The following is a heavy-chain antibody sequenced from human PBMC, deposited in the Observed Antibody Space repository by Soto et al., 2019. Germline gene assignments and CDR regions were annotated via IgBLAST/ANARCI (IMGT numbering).Heavy chain of an antibody. CDR2: ISAYNGNT. D-gene: IGHD2-21*02. CDR1: GYTFTSYG. Sequence: QVQLVQSGAEVKKPGASVKVSCKASGYTFTSYGISWVRQAPGQGLEWMGWISAYNGNTNYAQKLQGRVTMTTDTTTRTAYMELRSLRSDDTAVYYCARMAYCGGDCYSDSYWYFDLWGRGTLVTVSS. CDR3: ARMAYCGGDCYSDSYWYFDL. J-gene: IGHJ2*01. V-gene: IGHV1-18*01.